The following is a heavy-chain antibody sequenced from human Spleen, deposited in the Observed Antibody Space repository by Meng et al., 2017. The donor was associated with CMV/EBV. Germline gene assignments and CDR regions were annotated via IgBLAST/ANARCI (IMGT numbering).Heavy chain of an antibody. CDR1: GFTFSVYS. CDR3: VRSSTRGY. J-gene: IGHJ4*02. V-gene: IGHV3-21*01. CDR2: ITSSSSYI. Sequence: GESLKISCAASGFTFSVYSMNWVRQAPGKGLEWVSSITSSSSYIYYADSVKGRFTISRDNAKNSLYLQMNSLRAEDTAVYYCVRSSTRGYWGQGTLVTVSS. D-gene: IGHD4-11*01.